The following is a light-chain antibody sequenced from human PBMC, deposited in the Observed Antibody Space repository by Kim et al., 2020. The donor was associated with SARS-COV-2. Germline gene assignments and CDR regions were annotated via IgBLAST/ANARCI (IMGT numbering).Light chain of an antibody. V-gene: IGKV3-15*01. J-gene: IGKJ4*01. CDR1: QSVTSY. Sequence: VPPGERATLPCRASQSVTSYFAWYQQKPGQAPRLLIYGSSTRAPGIPAMFSGSGSGTEFSLTITSLQSEDFAVYYCQQYNDWPGTFGGGTKVDIK. CDR3: QQYNDWPGT. CDR2: GSS.